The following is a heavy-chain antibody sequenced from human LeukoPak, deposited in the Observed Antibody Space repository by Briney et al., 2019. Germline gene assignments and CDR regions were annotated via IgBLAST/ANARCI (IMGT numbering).Heavy chain of an antibody. Sequence: GGSLRLSCAASGFTFSSSAMSWVRQAPGKGLEWVAVISYDGSNKYYADSVKGRFTISRDNSKNTLYLQMNSLRAEDTAVYYCARGIRPHSSAGAFDIWGQGTMVTVSS. D-gene: IGHD4-11*01. CDR3: ARGIRPHSSAGAFDI. J-gene: IGHJ3*02. V-gene: IGHV3-30-3*01. CDR2: ISYDGSNK. CDR1: GFTFSSSA.